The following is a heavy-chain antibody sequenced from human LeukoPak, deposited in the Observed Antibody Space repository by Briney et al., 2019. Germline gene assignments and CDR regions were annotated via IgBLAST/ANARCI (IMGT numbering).Heavy chain of an antibody. V-gene: IGHV1-46*01. J-gene: IGHJ4*02. CDR2: INPSGGST. Sequence: ASVKVSCKASGGTFSSYAISWVRQAPGQGLEWMGIINPSGGSTSYAQKFQGRVTMTRDTSTSTVYMELSSLRSEDTAVYYCARDEDYGDYEPLDYWGQGTLVTVSS. CDR1: GGTFSSYA. D-gene: IGHD4-17*01. CDR3: ARDEDYGDYEPLDY.